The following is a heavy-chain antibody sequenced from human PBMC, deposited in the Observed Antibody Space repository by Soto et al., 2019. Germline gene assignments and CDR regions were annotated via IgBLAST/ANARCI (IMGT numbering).Heavy chain of an antibody. J-gene: IGHJ5*02. V-gene: IGHV4-59*01. CDR3: ARDGAEGVGGDFGSDP. CDR1: GGSIRSYY. CDR2: ISYSGST. D-gene: IGHD3-16*01. Sequence: PSETLSLTCTVSGGSIRSYYWNWIRQPPGKGLEWIGYISYSGSTNYDPSLRSRVTTSVDTSKNQFSLKLNSVTAADTAVYYCARDGAEGVGGDFGSDPWGKGTLVPVSP.